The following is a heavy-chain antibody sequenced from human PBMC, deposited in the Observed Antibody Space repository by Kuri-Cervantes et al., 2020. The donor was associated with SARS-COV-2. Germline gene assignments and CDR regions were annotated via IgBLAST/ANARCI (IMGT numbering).Heavy chain of an antibody. D-gene: IGHD3-16*01. CDR1: GFTFSSYA. J-gene: IGHJ6*02. V-gene: IGHV3-30*14. Sequence: GGSLRLSCAASGFTFSSYAMHWVRQAPGKGLEWVAVISYDGSNKYYADSVKGRFTISRDNSKNTLYLQMNSLRAEDTAVYYCAETPFPWGEGSEMWGQGTTVTVSS. CDR2: ISYDGSNK. CDR3: AETPFPWGEGSEM.